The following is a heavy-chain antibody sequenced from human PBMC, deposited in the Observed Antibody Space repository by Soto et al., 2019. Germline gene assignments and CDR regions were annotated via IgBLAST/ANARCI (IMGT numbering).Heavy chain of an antibody. Sequence: EVQLVESGGGLVQRGGSLRLSCEVSGFTFSSYCMTWVRQAPGKGLEWVATINEDGSEKYYVDSVKGRFTISRDNAKTSLYLQMNSLRAVDTAVYYCARDREWEPSQEGFDYWGQGTLVTVSS. D-gene: IGHD1-26*01. CDR1: GFTFSSYC. CDR2: INEDGSEK. V-gene: IGHV3-7*03. J-gene: IGHJ4*02. CDR3: ARDREWEPSQEGFDY.